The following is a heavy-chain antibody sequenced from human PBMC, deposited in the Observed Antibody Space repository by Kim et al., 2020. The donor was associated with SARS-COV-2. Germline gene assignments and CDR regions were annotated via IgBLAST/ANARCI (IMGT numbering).Heavy chain of an antibody. Sequence: GGSLRLSWVASGFSFSCNYIDWVRQAPGKGLEWVGRIRNKPNSDTTEYSPSGKCRFTGSRDDSKNSLYLQMHILKHEDPAMYNSVKVNCVLDSRGQGTLV. D-gene: IGHD1-1*01. J-gene: IGHJ4*02. V-gene: IGHV3-72*01. CDR1: GFSFSCNY. CDR3: VKVNCVLDS. CDR2: IRNKPNSDTT.